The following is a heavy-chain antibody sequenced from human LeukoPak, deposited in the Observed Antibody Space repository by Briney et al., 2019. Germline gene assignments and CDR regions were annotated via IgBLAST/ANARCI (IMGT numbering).Heavy chain of an antibody. V-gene: IGHV3-74*01. CDR2: INSDGSST. Sequence: GGSLRLSCAASGFTFSSYAMSWVRQAPGKGLVWVSRINSDGSSTSYADSVKGRFTISRDNAKNTLYLQMNSLRAEDTAVYYCARDAGGYDFWSGYSSSWFDPWGQGTLVTVSS. D-gene: IGHD3-3*01. J-gene: IGHJ5*02. CDR1: GFTFSSYA. CDR3: ARDAGGYDFWSGYSSSWFDP.